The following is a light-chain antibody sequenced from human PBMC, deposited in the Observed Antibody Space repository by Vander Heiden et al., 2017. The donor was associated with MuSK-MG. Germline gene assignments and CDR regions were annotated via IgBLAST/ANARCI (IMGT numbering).Light chain of an antibody. CDR1: SNNIGSYT. Sequence: QSALTQEGSVSGTAGQKVTLACTGNSNNIGSYTVNWYQLICHGPPRPVLFGNTWASGIPDRFSASQSGTTGFLTISGLQPEDEADYYCSTWDYSLSAFLFGGGTRLTVL. CDR2: GNT. V-gene: IGLV1-44*01. J-gene: IGLJ3*02. CDR3: STWDYSLSAFL.